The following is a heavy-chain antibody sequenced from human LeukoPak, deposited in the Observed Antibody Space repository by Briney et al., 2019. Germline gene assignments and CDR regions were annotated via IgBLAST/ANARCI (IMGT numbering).Heavy chain of an antibody. J-gene: IGHJ6*02. CDR3: ARDNIVVVPAATADWNYYYYYGMDV. D-gene: IGHD2-2*01. Sequence: PSETLSLTCTVSGGSISCYYWSWIRRPPGKGLEWIGYIYYSGSTNYNPSLKSRVTISVDTSKNQFSLKLSSVTAADTAVYYCARDNIVVVPAATADWNYYYYYGMDVWGQGTTVTVSS. V-gene: IGHV4-59*01. CDR2: IYYSGST. CDR1: GGSISCYY.